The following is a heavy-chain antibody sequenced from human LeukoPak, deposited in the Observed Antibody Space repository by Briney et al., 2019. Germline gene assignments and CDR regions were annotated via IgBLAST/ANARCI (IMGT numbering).Heavy chain of an antibody. Sequence: TLSLTCTVSGGSISSGGYYWSWIRQHPGKGLEWIGYIYYSGSTYYNPSLKSRVTISVDTSKNQFSLKLSSVTAADTAVYYCARGVNYDFWSGSSYFDYWGQGTLVTVSS. CDR3: ARGVNYDFWSGSSYFDY. D-gene: IGHD3-3*01. J-gene: IGHJ4*02. CDR2: IYYSGST. CDR1: GGSISSGGYY. V-gene: IGHV4-31*03.